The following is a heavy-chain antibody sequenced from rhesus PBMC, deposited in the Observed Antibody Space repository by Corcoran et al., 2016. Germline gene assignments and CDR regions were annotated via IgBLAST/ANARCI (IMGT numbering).Heavy chain of an antibody. V-gene: IGHV4S7*01. D-gene: IGHD6-13*01. J-gene: IGHJ1*01. CDR1: GGSISDDYY. CDR3: ARSYSSWSGLYFEF. CDR2: IYGSRGST. Sequence: QVQLQESGPGLVKPSETLSLTCAVSGGSISDDYYWSWIRQPPGKGLEWIGYIYGSRGSTYYNTSLKSGVSISTAPSKSQFSLKRSSVTAADTAVYYCARSYSSWSGLYFEFWGQGALVTVSS.